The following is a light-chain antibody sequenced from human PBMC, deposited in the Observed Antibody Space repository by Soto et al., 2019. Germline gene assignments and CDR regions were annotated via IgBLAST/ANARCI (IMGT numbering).Light chain of an antibody. CDR3: SSSTSSNTFV. V-gene: IGLV2-14*01. Sequence: QSVLTQPPSVSGAPGQRVTISCTGTNSDVNYVSWHQQHPGKAPKLMIYEVINRSSGVSTRFSGSKSGNTASLTISGLQADDEADYYCSSSTSSNTFVFGTGTKV. CDR2: EVI. CDR1: NSDVNY. J-gene: IGLJ1*01.